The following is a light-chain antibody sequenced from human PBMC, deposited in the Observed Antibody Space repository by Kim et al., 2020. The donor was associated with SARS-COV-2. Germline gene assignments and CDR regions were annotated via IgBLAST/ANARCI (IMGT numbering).Light chain of an antibody. V-gene: IGKV1-39*01. Sequence: SVGDRVIITCRASQSISSHLNWYQQKPGKAPKLLIYAASSLQSGVPSRFTGSGSGTEFTLTIRTLQPEDSAIYYCQQGYSSPQITFGQGTRLEIK. J-gene: IGKJ5*01. CDR2: AAS. CDR3: QQGYSSPQIT. CDR1: QSISSH.